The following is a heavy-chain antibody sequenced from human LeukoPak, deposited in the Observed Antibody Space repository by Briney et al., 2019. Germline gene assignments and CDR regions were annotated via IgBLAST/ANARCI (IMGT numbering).Heavy chain of an antibody. CDR3: ARGRDGYNFIYD. J-gene: IGHJ4*02. D-gene: IGHD5-24*01. Sequence: GASVKVSCKASGGTFSSYAISWVRQAPGQGLEWMGRIVPILGIANYAQKFQGRVTITADKSTSTAYMELSSLRSEDTAVYYCARGRDGYNFIYDWGQGTLVTVSS. CDR1: GGTFSSYA. V-gene: IGHV1-69*04. CDR2: IVPILGIA.